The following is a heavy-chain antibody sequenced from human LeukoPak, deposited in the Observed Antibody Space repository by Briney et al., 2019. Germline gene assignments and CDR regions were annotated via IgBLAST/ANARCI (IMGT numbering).Heavy chain of an antibody. V-gene: IGHV3-53*01. CDR1: GFTVSSNY. CDR2: ISSVGST. J-gene: IGHJ1*01. Sequence: GGSLRLSCAASGFTVSSNYMSWVRQAPGKGLEWVSLISSVGSTYYADSVKGRFTTSRDNSKNTLYLQMNSLRAEDTAVYYCARDQYTSNWYVHHWGQGTLVTVS. D-gene: IGHD4-11*01. CDR3: ARDQYTSNWYVHH.